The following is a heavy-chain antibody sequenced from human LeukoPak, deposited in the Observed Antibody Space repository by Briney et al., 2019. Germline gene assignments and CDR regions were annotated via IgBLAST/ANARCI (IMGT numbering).Heavy chain of an antibody. CDR1: GGSISSYY. D-gene: IGHD2-8*01. CDR2: IYYSGST. Sequence: PSETLSLTCTDSGGSISSYYWSWIRQPPGKGLEWIGYIYYSGSTNYNPSLKSRVTISVDTSKNQFSLKLSSVTAADTAVYYCARAWEYCTNGVCLFDYWGQGTLVTVSS. CDR3: ARAWEYCTNGVCLFDY. J-gene: IGHJ4*02. V-gene: IGHV4-59*01.